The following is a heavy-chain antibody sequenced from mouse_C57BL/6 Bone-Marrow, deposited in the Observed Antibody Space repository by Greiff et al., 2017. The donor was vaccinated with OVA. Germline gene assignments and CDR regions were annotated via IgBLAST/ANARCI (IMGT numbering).Heavy chain of an antibody. D-gene: IGHD1-1*01. Sequence: VQLQQSGAELVRPGTSVKVSCKASGYAFTNYLIEWVKQRPGQGLEWIGVINPGSGGTNYNEKFKGKATLTADKSSSTAYLQLSSLTSEDSAVEFCASGDGSSSFAYWGQGTLVTVSA. CDR3: ASGDGSSSFAY. CDR1: GYAFTNYL. CDR2: INPGSGGT. V-gene: IGHV1-54*01. J-gene: IGHJ3*01.